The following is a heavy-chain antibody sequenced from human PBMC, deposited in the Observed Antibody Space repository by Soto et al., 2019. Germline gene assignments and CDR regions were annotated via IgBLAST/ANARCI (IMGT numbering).Heavy chain of an antibody. CDR1: GASISSENW. J-gene: IGHJ4*02. Sequence: PSETLSLTCTVSGASISSENWLSWVRQPPGKGLEWIGEIYHSGSANYNPSLKSRATISLDKSKSQFSLKLSSVTAADTAVYFCARLNWNSFYFDYWGQGTPVTVSS. D-gene: IGHD1-7*01. V-gene: IGHV4-4*02. CDR3: ARLNWNSFYFDY. CDR2: IYHSGSA.